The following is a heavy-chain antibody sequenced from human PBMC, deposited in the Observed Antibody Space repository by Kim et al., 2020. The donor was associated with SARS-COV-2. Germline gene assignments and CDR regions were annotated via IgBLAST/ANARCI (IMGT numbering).Heavy chain of an antibody. CDR1: GGSIGLSKW. Sequence: SETLSLTCTVSGGSIGLSKWWTWVRQPPGKGLEWIGEIFHFGNTKYNPALASRVIMSVDKSKNQFSLHLTSVIVADTAVYFCASRPNYDFWTTSYRADYFFDSWGQGTLVTVSS. CDR3: ASRPNYDFWTTSYRADYFFDS. V-gene: IGHV4-4*02. D-gene: IGHD3-3*01. CDR2: IFHFGNT. J-gene: IGHJ4*02.